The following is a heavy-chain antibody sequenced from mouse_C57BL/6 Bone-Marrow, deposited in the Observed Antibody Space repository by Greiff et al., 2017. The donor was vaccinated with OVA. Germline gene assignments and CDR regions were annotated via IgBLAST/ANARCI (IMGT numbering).Heavy chain of an antibody. V-gene: IGHV2-2*01. CDR1: GFSLTSYG. J-gene: IGHJ3*01. CDR3: ARNRGNYYGSSYTWFAY. Sequence: VQGVESGPGLVQPSQSLSITCTVSGFSLTSYGVHWVRQSPGKGLEWLGVIWSGGSTDYNAAFISRLSISKDNSKSQVFFKMNSLQADDTAIYYCARNRGNYYGSSYTWFAYWGQGTLVTVSA. D-gene: IGHD1-1*01. CDR2: IWSGGST.